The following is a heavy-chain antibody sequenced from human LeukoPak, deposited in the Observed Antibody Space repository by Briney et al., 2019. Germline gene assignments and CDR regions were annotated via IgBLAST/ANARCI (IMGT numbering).Heavy chain of an antibody. V-gene: IGHV3-21*04. CDR3: AKDTPGMGFDY. CDR2: ISSSSSYI. CDR1: GFTFSSYS. Sequence: GGSLRLSCAASGFTFSSYSMNWVRQAPGKGLEWVSSISSSSSYIYYADSVKGRFTISRDNAKNSLYLQMDSLRAEDTALYYCAKDTPGMGFDYWGQGTPVTVSS. D-gene: IGHD6-13*01. J-gene: IGHJ4*02.